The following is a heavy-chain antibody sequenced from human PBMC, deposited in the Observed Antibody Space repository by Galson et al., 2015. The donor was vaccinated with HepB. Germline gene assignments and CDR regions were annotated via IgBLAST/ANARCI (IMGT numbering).Heavy chain of an antibody. CDR2: IIPILGIA. CDR1: GGTFSSYA. V-gene: IGHV1-69*04. J-gene: IGHJ6*02. Sequence: SVKVSCKASGGTFSSYAISWVRQAPGQGLEWMGRIIPILGIANYAQKFQGRVTITADKSTSTAYMELSSLRSEDTAVYYCAREYYDSSGSPYGMDVWGQGTTVTVSS. D-gene: IGHD3-22*01. CDR3: AREYYDSSGSPYGMDV.